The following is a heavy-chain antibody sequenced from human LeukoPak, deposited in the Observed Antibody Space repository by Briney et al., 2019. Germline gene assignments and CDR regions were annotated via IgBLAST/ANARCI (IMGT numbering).Heavy chain of an antibody. V-gene: IGHV4-38-2*02. CDR2: IFHSGST. J-gene: IGHJ6*03. D-gene: IGHD4-23*01. Sequence: SETLSLTCTVSDYSISSGYYWGWIRQPPGKGLEWIGSIFHSGSTYYNPSLKSRVTISVDTSKNQFSLKLNSVTAADTAVYYCARAPQPYGGNSRYYYYYMDVWGKGTTVTVSS. CDR3: ARAPQPYGGNSRYYYYYMDV. CDR1: DYSISSGYY.